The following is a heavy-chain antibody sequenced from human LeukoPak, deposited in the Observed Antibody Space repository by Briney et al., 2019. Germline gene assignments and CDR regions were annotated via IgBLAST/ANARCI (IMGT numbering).Heavy chain of an antibody. J-gene: IGHJ6*02. V-gene: IGHV4-59*01. CDR2: IYYSGST. Sequence: SETLSLTCTVSGGSISGYYWSWIRQPPGKGLEWIGYIYYSGSTKYNPSLKSRVTMSVDTSKNQFSLNLSSVTAADTALYYRAKISSSIYYGMDVWGQGTKVTVSS. CDR1: GGSISGYY. CDR3: AKISSSIYYGMDV. D-gene: IGHD6-13*01.